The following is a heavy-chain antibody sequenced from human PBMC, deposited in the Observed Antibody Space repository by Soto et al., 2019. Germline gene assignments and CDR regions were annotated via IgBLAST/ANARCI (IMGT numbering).Heavy chain of an antibody. CDR1: GGSFSGYY. V-gene: IGHV4-34*01. D-gene: IGHD4-17*01. CDR3: ARGLATVTFLYYYYMAV. Sequence: SETLSLTCAVYGGSFSGYYWSWIRQPPGKGLEWIGEINHSGSTNYNPSLKSRVTISVDTSKNQFSLKLSSVTAADTAVYYCARGLATVTFLYYYYMAVWGKGTTVTVSS. CDR2: INHSGST. J-gene: IGHJ6*03.